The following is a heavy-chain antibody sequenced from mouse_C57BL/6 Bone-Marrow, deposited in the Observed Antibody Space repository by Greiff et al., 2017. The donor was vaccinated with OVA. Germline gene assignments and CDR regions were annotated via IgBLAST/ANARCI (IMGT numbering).Heavy chain of an antibody. V-gene: IGHV1-81*01. CDR2: IYPRNGDT. CDR1: GYTFTSYG. J-gene: IGHJ4*01. Sequence: VQLQQSGAELARPGASVKLSCKASGYTFTSYGISWVKQRTGQGLEWIGGIYPRNGDTYYNEKFKGKATLTADKSSSTAYMELSSLTSEDSAVYFCARCAGLLRRYHSLDYWGQGTSVTVSS. CDR3: ARCAGLLRRYHSLDY. D-gene: IGHD1-2*01.